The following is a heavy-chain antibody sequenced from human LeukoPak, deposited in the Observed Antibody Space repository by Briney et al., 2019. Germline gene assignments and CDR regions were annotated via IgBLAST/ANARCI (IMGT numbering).Heavy chain of an antibody. V-gene: IGHV1-8*01. D-gene: IGHD1-1*01. CDR1: GYTFTSYD. CDR3: ARGQAGTLDCDY. Sequence: GASVKVSCKASGYTFTSYDINWVRQATGQGLEWMGWMNPNSGNTGYAQKCQGRVTMTRNASISTAYMELRSLRSEDTAVYYCARGQAGTLDCDYWGQGTLVTVSS. J-gene: IGHJ4*02. CDR2: MNPNSGNT.